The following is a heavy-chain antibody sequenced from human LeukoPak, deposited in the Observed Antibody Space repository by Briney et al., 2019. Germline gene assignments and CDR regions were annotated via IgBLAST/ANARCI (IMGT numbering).Heavy chain of an antibody. D-gene: IGHD3-16*02. J-gene: IGHJ4*02. CDR1: GYTFTSYA. CDR2: INTNTGNP. V-gene: IGHV7-4-1*02. Sequence: ASVKVSCKASGYTFTSYAMNWVRQAPGQGLEWMGWINTNTGNPTYAQGFTGRFVFSLDTSVSTAYLQISSLKAEDTAVYYCARDGPFGGVIVTWFDYWGQGTLVTVSS. CDR3: ARDGPFGGVIVTWFDY.